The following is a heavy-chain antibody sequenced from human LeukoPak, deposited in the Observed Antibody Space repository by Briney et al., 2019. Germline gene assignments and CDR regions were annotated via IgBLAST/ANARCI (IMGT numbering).Heavy chain of an antibody. Sequence: ASVKVSCKASGYTFTSYYMHWVRQAPGQGLEWMGRINPNSGGPNYAQKFQGRVTMTRDTSISTAHLELSRLRSDDTAVYYCAREYSYAYYFDYWGQGTLVTVSS. CDR1: GYTFTSYY. CDR2: INPNSGGP. D-gene: IGHD3-16*01. J-gene: IGHJ4*02. CDR3: AREYSYAYYFDY. V-gene: IGHV1-2*06.